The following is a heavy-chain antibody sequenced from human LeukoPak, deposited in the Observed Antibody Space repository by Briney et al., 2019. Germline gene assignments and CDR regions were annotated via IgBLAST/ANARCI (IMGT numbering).Heavy chain of an antibody. CDR3: AREGGGSSSWYNYFDY. D-gene: IGHD6-13*01. CDR1: GGSISSYY. Sequence: PSETLSLTCSVSGGSISSYYWTWIRQPAGKGLEWTGRIYTSGSTNYNPSLKSRVTMSVDTSKNQFSLKLRSVTAADTAVYYCAREGGGSSSWYNYFDYWGQGTLVTVSS. J-gene: IGHJ4*02. CDR2: IYTSGST. V-gene: IGHV4-4*07.